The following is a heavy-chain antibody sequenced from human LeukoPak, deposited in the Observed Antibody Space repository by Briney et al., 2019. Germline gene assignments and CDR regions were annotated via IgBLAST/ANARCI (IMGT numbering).Heavy chain of an antibody. D-gene: IGHD5-12*01. CDR2: ISSSSSTI. Sequence: PGGSLRLSCAASGFTFGSHSMNWVRQAPGKGLEWVSYISSSSSTIYYADSVKGRFTISRDNSKNTLYLQMNSLRAEDTAVYYCARDQERGYSGYDISLYGMDVWGQGTTVTVSS. CDR3: ARDQERGYSGYDISLYGMDV. J-gene: IGHJ6*02. CDR1: GFTFGSHS. V-gene: IGHV3-48*01.